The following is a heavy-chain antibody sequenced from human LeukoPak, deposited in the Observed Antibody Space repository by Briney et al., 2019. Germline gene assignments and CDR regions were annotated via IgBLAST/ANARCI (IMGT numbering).Heavy chain of an antibody. CDR3: TAQGGWYIDY. CDR1: GGSISSEIR. CDR2: IYHGGII. Sequence: SETLSLTCGVSGGSISSEIRWSWVRQPPGKGLEWIGEIYHGGIINYSPSLKSRVTISVDKSKNQFSLNLRSVTAADTAMYYCTAQGGWYIDYWGQGTLVTVSS. V-gene: IGHV4/OR15-8*01. J-gene: IGHJ4*02. D-gene: IGHD6-19*01.